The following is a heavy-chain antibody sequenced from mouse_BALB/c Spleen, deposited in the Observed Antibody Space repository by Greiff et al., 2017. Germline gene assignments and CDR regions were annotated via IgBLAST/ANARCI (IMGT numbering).Heavy chain of an antibody. V-gene: IGHV3-1*02. D-gene: IGHD1-1*01. CDR2: IHYSGST. CDR3: ARGRIYYYGSSYVDWYFDV. J-gene: IGHJ1*01. Sequence: VQLQESGPDLVKPSQSLSLTCTVTGYSITSGYSWHWIRQFPGNKLEWMGYIHYSGSTNYNPSLKSRISITRDTSKNQFFLQLNSVTTEDTATYYCARGRIYYYGSSYVDWYFDVWGAGTTVTVSS. CDR1: GYSITSGYS.